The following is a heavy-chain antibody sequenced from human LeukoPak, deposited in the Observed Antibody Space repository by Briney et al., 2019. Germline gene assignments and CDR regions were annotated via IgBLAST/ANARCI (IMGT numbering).Heavy chain of an antibody. CDR2: IYYSGSP. D-gene: IGHD3-16*01. Sequence: PSETLSLTCAVYGESFSGHYWSSVRQPPGKGLEWLGSIYYSGSPNYNPPLKSRVTISVNTSKNQFSLKLSSVTAADTAVYYCARALRGNAFDIWGQGTMVTVSS. V-gene: IGHV4-59*11. J-gene: IGHJ3*02. CDR3: ARALRGNAFDI. CDR1: GESFSGHY.